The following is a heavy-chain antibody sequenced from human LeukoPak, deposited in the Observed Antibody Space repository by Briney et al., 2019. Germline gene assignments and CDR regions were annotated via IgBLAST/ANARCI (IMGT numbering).Heavy chain of an antibody. CDR3: ARGGYTYDYYFDY. CDR1: GGSISSYY. CDR2: IYYSGST. Sequence: YPSETLSLTCTVSGGSISSYYWSWIRQPPGKGLEWIGYIYYSGSTNYNPSLKSRVTISVDTSKKQFSLKLSSVTAADTAVYYCARGGYTYDYYFDYWGQGTLVTVSS. J-gene: IGHJ4*02. V-gene: IGHV4-59*01. D-gene: IGHD5-18*01.